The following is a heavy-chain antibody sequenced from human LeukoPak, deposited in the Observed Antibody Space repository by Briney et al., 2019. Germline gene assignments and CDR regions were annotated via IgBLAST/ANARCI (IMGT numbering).Heavy chain of an antibody. D-gene: IGHD6-19*01. CDR3: ATKQWLAPPPDS. CDR2: INTDGTVT. V-gene: IGHV3-74*01. Sequence: GGSLRLSCAASGFTFSKYWMLWVRQAPGKGLESVSRINTDGTVTTYADSMKGRFTVSRDNADNTMFLQMNSVRDEDTAVYYCATKQWLAPPPDSWGQGTPVTVSS. CDR1: GFTFSKYW. J-gene: IGHJ4*02.